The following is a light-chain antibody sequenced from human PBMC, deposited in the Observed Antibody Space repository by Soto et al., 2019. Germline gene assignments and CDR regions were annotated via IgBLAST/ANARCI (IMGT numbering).Light chain of an antibody. CDR2: STN. J-gene: IGLJ2*01. V-gene: IGLV8-61*01. CDR1: SGSVSTSYY. CDR3: VLYMGSGISV. Sequence: QTVVTQEPSFSVSPGGTVTLTCGLRSGSVSTSYYPGWYQQTPGQAPRTLIYSTNTRSSGVPDRFFGSILGNKAALTITGAQADDESDYYCVLYMGSGISVFGGGTKLTVL.